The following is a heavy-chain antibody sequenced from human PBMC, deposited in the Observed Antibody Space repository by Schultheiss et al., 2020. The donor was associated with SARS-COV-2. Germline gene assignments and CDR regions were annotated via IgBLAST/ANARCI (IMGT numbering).Heavy chain of an antibody. CDR3: ARDLLSLSYTLTY. V-gene: IGHV3-23*01. D-gene: IGHD1-26*01. CDR2: ISGSGGST. J-gene: IGHJ4*02. CDR1: GFTFSSYS. Sequence: GESLKISCAASGFTFSSYSMNWVRQAPGKGLEWVSAISGSGGSTYYADSVEGRFTISRDKSTNTLYLQMNGLTTEDTAVYYCARDLLSLSYTLTYWGQGTLVTVSS.